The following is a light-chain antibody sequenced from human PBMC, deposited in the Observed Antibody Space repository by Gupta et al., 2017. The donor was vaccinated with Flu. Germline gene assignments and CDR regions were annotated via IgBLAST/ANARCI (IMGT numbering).Light chain of an antibody. CDR1: TGTGTRGYY. J-gene: IGLJ3*02. CDR3: LLSSGGAWV. V-gene: IGLV7-43*01. CDR2: IAD. Sequence: QTVVTQESSLTVSPGGSVTLTCSSSTGTGTRGYYPNWFQQKPGQAPRALIFIADNRHSWTPDRFSGSIVGGKAVLTVSGVQPDDEADYYCLLSSGGAWVFGGGTKLIV.